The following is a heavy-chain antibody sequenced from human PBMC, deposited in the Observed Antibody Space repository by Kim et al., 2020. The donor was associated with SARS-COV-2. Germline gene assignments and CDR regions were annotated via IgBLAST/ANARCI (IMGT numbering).Heavy chain of an antibody. CDR2: LYYSGST. CDR1: GGSISSSSYF. V-gene: IGHV4-39*01. CDR3: ARRGSGYNNLFDP. J-gene: IGHJ5*02. Sequence: SETLSLTCTVSGGSISSSSYFWSWIRQPPGKGLEWIGSLYYSGSTYYNPSLKSRLTMSVDTSKNQFSLRLSSVTAADTAVYYCARRGSGYNNLFDPWGQGTLVTVSS. D-gene: IGHD3-22*01.